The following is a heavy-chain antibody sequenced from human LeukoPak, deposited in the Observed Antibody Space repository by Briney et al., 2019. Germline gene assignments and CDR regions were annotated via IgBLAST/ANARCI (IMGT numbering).Heavy chain of an antibody. Sequence: GASVKVSCKVSGYTLTELSMHWVRQAPGKGLEWMGGFDPEDGETIYAQKFQGRVTMTEDTSTDTAYMELSSLRSEDTAVYYCARDHFAGYGDYSAFGYWGQGTLVTVSS. CDR3: ARDHFAGYGDYSAFGY. D-gene: IGHD4-17*01. CDR1: GYTLTELS. CDR2: FDPEDGET. V-gene: IGHV1-24*01. J-gene: IGHJ4*02.